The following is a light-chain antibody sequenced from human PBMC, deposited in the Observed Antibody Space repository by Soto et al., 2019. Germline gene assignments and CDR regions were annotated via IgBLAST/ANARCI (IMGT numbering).Light chain of an antibody. Sequence: QSALTQPPSASGSPGQSVTISCIGTSSDVGGYNYVSWYQQHPGKAPKLMIYEVSKRPSGVPDRFSGSKSGNTASLTVSSPQAEDEADYYCSSYAASNNLGVFGGGTKLTVL. CDR2: EVS. CDR1: SSDVGGYNY. J-gene: IGLJ2*01. V-gene: IGLV2-8*01. CDR3: SSYAASNNLGV.